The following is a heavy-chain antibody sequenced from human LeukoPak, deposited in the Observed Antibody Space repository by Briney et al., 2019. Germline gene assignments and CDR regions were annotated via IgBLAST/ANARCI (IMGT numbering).Heavy chain of an antibody. CDR3: ARVSSKATVRGLITKKNYYYYYMDV. CDR2: IKQDGNEK. J-gene: IGHJ6*03. Sequence: SGGSLRLSCAASGFRFNTYWMSWVRQAPGKGLEWVANIKQDGNEKYYADSVKGRFTISRDNGKNSLDLQMNSLRAEDTAVYYCARVSSKATVRGLITKKNYYYYYMDVWGKGTTVTISS. V-gene: IGHV3-7*01. CDR1: GFRFNTYW. D-gene: IGHD3-10*01.